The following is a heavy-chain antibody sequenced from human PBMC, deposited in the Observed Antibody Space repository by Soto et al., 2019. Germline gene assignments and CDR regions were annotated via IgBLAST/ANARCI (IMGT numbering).Heavy chain of an antibody. CDR2: IYYSGT. D-gene: IGHD3-22*01. V-gene: IGHV4-59*01. CDR3: ARTYDGSGPNSGGYAFDI. J-gene: IGHJ3*02. Sequence: QVQLQESGPGLVKPSETLSLTCSVSGGSISSYYWSWIRQPPGKGLEWIAYIYYSGTSYNPSLKTRVSTSLATSKNQFSLKLSSVTAADTSVYYCARTYDGSGPNSGGYAFDIWGQGTMVTVSS. CDR1: GGSISSYY.